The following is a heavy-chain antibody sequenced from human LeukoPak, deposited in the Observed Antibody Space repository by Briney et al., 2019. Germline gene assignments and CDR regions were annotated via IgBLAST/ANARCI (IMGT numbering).Heavy chain of an antibody. J-gene: IGHJ6*03. CDR3: AREDCTNGLCPLDYYMDV. Sequence: GGSLRLSCAASGFTFDDYGMSWVRQAPGKGLEWVSGINWNGGSTGYADSVKGRFTISRDNAKNSLYLQMNSLRAEDTALYYCAREDCTNGLCPLDYYMDVWGKGTTVTVSS. CDR1: GFTFDDYG. D-gene: IGHD2-8*01. CDR2: INWNGGST. V-gene: IGHV3-20*04.